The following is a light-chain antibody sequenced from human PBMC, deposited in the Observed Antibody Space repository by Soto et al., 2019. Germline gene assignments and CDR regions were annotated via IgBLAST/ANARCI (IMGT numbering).Light chain of an antibody. V-gene: IGKV1-39*01. CDR3: QQYNNWPPWT. CDR1: QSISRY. CDR2: AAS. Sequence: DIQMTQSPSSLSASVGDRVTITCRASQSISRYLHWYQHKPGKAPKLLIYAASSLQSGVPSRFSGSGSGTYFTLTISSLQPEDFAVYYCQQYNNWPPWTFGQGTKVDIK. J-gene: IGKJ1*01.